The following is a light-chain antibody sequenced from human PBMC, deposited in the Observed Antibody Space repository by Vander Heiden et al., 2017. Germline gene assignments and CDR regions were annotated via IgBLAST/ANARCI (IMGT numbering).Light chain of an antibody. V-gene: IGKV3-15*01. J-gene: IGKJ2*01. CDR2: GAA. CDR1: QSVDNK. Sequence: EIVMTQSPASLSVFPGGRATLSCRASQSVDNKLGWYLQKPGQAPRLLFYGAASRATGVPARFSASESGTEFALTISSLQPEDLGTYYCQQYDNWPYTFAQGTKLEI. CDR3: QQYDNWPYT.